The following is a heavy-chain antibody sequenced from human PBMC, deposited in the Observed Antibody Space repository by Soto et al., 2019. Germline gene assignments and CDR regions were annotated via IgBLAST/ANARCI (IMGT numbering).Heavy chain of an antibody. CDR2: ISSSGSTI. J-gene: IGHJ5*02. D-gene: IGHD2-2*01. CDR1: GFTFSDYY. Sequence: SLRLSCAASGFTFSDYYMSWIRQAPGNGLEWVSYISSSGSTIYYADSVKGRFTISRDNAKNSLYLQMNSLRAEDTAVYYCARAYKSNDCISTSCYASPLFDPWGQGTLVTVSS. CDR3: ARAYKSNDCISTSCYASPLFDP. V-gene: IGHV3-11*01.